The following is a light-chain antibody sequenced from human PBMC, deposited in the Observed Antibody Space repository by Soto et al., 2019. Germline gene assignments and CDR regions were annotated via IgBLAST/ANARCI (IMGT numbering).Light chain of an antibody. V-gene: IGKV1-5*01. CDR2: DAS. J-gene: IGKJ1*01. CDR3: QQYQSYWT. CDR1: QRISSW. Sequence: DIQMTQSTSTLSASVGDRVIITCRASQRISSWLAWYQQKPGKVPNLLIYDASNLESGVPSRFSGSGSGTEFTLTISSLQPDDFATYYCQQYQSYWTFGQGTKVEIK.